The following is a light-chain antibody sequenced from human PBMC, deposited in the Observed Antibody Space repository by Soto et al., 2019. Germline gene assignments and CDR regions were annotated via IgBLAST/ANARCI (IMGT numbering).Light chain of an antibody. CDR2: DSD. J-gene: IGLJ2*01. CDR3: GGWDGSLSVVL. CDR1: SANIGSNY. Sequence: QSVLTQPPSVSAAPGQRVTISCSGSSANIGSNYVSWYQHLPGTAPKLVIYDSDRRPSEIPDRFSGSKSGTSATLDITGLQTGEEADYYCGGWDGSLSVVLFGGGTKLTVL. V-gene: IGLV1-51*01.